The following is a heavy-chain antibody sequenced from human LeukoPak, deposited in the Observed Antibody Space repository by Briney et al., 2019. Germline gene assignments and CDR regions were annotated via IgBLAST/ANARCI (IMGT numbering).Heavy chain of an antibody. D-gene: IGHD6-6*01. CDR2: MNPNSGNT. Sequence: ASVKVSCKASGYTFTTYDINWVRQATGQGLEWMGWMNPNSGNTGYAQKFRGRLIITRDTSISTAYMELSSLRSEDTAVYYFARGASRSFDYWAQGTLVTFSS. CDR1: GYTFTTYD. CDR3: ARGASRSFDY. V-gene: IGHV1-8*03. J-gene: IGHJ4*02.